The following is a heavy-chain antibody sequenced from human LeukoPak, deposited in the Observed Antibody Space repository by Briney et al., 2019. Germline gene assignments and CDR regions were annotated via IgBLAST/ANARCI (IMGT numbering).Heavy chain of an antibody. J-gene: IGHJ3*02. Sequence: TGGSLRLSCAASGFTFSSYWMSWVRQAPGKGLEWVANIKQDGSEKYYVDSVKGRFTISRDNAKNSLYLQMNSLRAEDTAVYYCARDLYDSISTSAFDIWGQGTMVTVSS. V-gene: IGHV3-7*01. CDR2: IKQDGSEK. D-gene: IGHD3-22*01. CDR1: GFTFSSYW. CDR3: ARDLYDSISTSAFDI.